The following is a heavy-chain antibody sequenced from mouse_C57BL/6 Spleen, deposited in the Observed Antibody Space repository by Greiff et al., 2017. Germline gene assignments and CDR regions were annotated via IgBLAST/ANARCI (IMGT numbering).Heavy chain of an antibody. V-gene: IGHV1-22*01. Sequence: DVQLQESGPELVKPGASVKMSCKASGYTFTDYNMHWVKQSHGKSLEWIGYINPNNGGTSYNQKFKGKATLTVNKSSSTAYMELRSLTSEDAAVYYCARRDDDEGYYAMDYWGQGTSVTVSS. J-gene: IGHJ4*01. D-gene: IGHD2-4*01. CDR2: INPNNGGT. CDR1: GYTFTDYN. CDR3: ARRDDDEGYYAMDY.